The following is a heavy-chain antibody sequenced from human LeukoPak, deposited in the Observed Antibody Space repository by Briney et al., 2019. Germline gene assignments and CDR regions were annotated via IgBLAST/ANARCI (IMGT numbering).Heavy chain of an antibody. Sequence: GGSLRLSCAASGFTFDDYAMHWVRQAPGKGLEWVSGISWNSGSIGYADSVKGRFTISRDNAKNSMYLQMNSLRDEDTAVYYCARHLTYYYDSRNPGDAFDIWGQGTMVTVSS. J-gene: IGHJ3*02. V-gene: IGHV3-9*01. CDR2: ISWNSGSI. CDR3: ARHLTYYYDSRNPGDAFDI. CDR1: GFTFDDYA. D-gene: IGHD3-22*01.